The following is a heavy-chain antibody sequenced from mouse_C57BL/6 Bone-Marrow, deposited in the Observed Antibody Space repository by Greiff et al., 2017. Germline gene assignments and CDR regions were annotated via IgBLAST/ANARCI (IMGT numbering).Heavy chain of an antibody. J-gene: IGHJ2*01. CDR2: IDPSDSYT. CDR1: GYTFTSYW. V-gene: IGHV1-50*01. Sequence: QVQLQQPGAELVKPGASVKLSCKASGYTFTSYWMQWVKQRPGQGLEWIGEIDPSDSYTNYNQKFKGKATLTVDTSSSTAYMQLSSLTSEDSAVYYCARWGPDCYDYGGQGTTLTVSS. CDR3: ARWGPDCYDY.